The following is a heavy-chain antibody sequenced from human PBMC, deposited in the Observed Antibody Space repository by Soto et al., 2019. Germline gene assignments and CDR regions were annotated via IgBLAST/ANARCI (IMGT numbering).Heavy chain of an antibody. V-gene: IGHV1-18*01. D-gene: IGHD5-12*01. CDR3: AREGVAPYYYYGMDV. CDR2: ISTYNGDT. CDR1: GYTFTRSG. J-gene: IGHJ6*02. Sequence: QVHLVQSGAEVKKPGASVKVSCKASGYTFTRSGISWVRQAPGQGLEWMGWISTYNGDTNYAQTFQGRVTMTTDTSTSTGHMEVRSLRSDDTAVYYCAREGVAPYYYYGMDVWGQGTPVTVSS.